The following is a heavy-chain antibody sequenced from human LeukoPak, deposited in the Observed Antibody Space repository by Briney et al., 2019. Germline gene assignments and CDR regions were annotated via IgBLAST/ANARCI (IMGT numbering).Heavy chain of an antibody. J-gene: IGHJ3*02. CDR2: ISAYNGNT. V-gene: IGHV1-18*01. CDR3: ARDYDYVWGSYRRGAFDI. D-gene: IGHD3-16*02. CDR1: GYTFTSYG. Sequence: ASVKVSCKASGYTFTSYGISWVRQAPRQGLEWMGWISAYNGNTNYAQKLQGRVTMTTDTSTSTAYMELRSLRSDDTAVYYCARDYDYVWGSYRRGAFDIWGQGTMVTVSS.